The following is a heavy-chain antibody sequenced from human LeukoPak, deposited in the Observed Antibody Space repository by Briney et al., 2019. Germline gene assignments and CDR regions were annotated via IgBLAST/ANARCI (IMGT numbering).Heavy chain of an antibody. J-gene: IGHJ4*02. Sequence: PGGSLRLSCAASGFIFSSYSMNWVRQAPGKGLEWLSYISSSSSAIYYADSVKGRFTISRDNAKNSLYLQMNSLRAEDTAVYYCARALAVAGRSDYWGQGTLVTVSS. D-gene: IGHD6-19*01. CDR2: ISSSSSAI. V-gene: IGHV3-48*04. CDR1: GFIFSSYS. CDR3: ARALAVAGRSDY.